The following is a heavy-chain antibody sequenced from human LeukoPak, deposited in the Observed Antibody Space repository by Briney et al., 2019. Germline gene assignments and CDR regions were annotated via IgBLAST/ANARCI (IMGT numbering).Heavy chain of an antibody. V-gene: IGHV4-39*07. CDR2: IYYSGST. J-gene: IGHJ5*02. CDR1: GGSISSSSYF. Sequence: PSETLSLTCTVSGGSISSSSYFWGWIRQPPGKGLEWIGSIYYSGSTYYNPSLKSRVTISVDTSKNQFSLKLSSVTAADTAVYYCARDFTPSQDNNWFDPWGQGTLVTVSS. D-gene: IGHD5-24*01. CDR3: ARDFTPSQDNNWFDP.